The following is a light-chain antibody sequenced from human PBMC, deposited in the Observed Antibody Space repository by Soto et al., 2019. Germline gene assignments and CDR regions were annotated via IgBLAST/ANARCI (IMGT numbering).Light chain of an antibody. CDR3: QQSHTFPIT. V-gene: IGKV1-12*01. CDR2: AAS. Sequence: DIQMTQSPSSVSASLGDSVTITCPASRVISSWLAWYQQKPGKAPNLLIYAASNLQGGVPSRFSASGSGTDFTLTINNLQPEDFATYYCQQSHTFPITFGQGTRLEIK. CDR1: RVISSW. J-gene: IGKJ5*01.